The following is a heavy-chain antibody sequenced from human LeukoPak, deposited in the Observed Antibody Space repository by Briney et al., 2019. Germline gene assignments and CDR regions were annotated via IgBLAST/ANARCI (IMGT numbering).Heavy chain of an antibody. CDR1: GFTFSSYG. CDR3: ARHQGGGYYDFWSGYPAPIALYY. D-gene: IGHD3-3*01. CDR2: IWYDGSNK. V-gene: IGHV3-33*01. Sequence: PGGSLRLSCAASGFTFSSYGMHWVRQAPGKGLEWVAVIWYDGSNKYYADSVKGRFTISRDNSKNTLYLQMNSLRAEDTAVYYCARHQGGGYYDFWSGYPAPIALYYWGQGTLVTVSS. J-gene: IGHJ4*02.